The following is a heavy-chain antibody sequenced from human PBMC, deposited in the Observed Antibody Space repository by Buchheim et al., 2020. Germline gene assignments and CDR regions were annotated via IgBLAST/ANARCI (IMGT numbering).Heavy chain of an antibody. J-gene: IGHJ4*02. Sequence: QVQLVESGGGVVQPGRSLRLSCAASGFTFSSYGMHWVRQAPGKGLEWVAVISYDGSNKYYADSVKGRFTISRDNSKNTLYLQMNSLRAEDTAVYYCAEDDGWELLLSIDYWGQGTL. V-gene: IGHV3-30*18. CDR2: ISYDGSNK. CDR1: GFTFSSYG. CDR3: AEDDGWELLLSIDY. D-gene: IGHD1-26*01.